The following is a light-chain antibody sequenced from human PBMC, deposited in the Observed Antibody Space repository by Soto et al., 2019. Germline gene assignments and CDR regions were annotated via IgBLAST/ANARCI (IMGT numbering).Light chain of an antibody. CDR1: QSINSE. V-gene: IGKV3-15*01. CDR3: QQGYNWPLN. CDR2: GAS. J-gene: IGKJ2*01. Sequence: EIVMTQSPATLSLSPGERAALSCRASQSINSELAWYQQKPGQPPRLLIYGASTRATGVPARFTRSESCSDFTLTTSGLPSEDFAVYYCQQGYNWPLNFGQGTRLEI.